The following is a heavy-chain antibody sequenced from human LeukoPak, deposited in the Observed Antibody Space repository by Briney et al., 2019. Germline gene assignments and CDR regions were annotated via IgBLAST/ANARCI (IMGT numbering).Heavy chain of an antibody. CDR3: ARENTFFDL. V-gene: IGHV3-64*02. Sequence: GGSLRLSCAASGFTFSSYAMHWVRQATGKGLAYVSTISSNGGSTYYADSVKGRFIISRDNSKSTLYLQMGSLRAEDMAVFYCARENTFFDLWGQGALVTVSS. CDR1: GFTFSSYA. CDR2: ISSNGGST. J-gene: IGHJ4*02.